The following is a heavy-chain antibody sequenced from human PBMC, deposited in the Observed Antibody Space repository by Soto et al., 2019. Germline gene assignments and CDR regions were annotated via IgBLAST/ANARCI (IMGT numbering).Heavy chain of an antibody. CDR2: ISGSGFKK. V-gene: IGHV3-23*01. D-gene: IGHD1-26*01. Sequence: GGSLRLSCAASGFIFENFGMSWVRETPGKGLEWISSISGSGFKKYYADSVKGRFTISRDNSKSTVYLELNNLSAEDTAVYHCAKNQGVELVPLATVDWFDPWGQGSVVTVSS. J-gene: IGHJ5*02. CDR1: GFIFENFG. CDR3: AKNQGVELVPLATVDWFDP.